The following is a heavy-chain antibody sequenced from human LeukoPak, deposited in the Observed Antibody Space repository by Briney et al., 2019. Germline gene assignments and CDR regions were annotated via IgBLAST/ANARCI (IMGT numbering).Heavy chain of an antibody. CDR2: ISSSGSTI. J-gene: IGHJ3*02. V-gene: IGHV3-48*03. CDR1: GFTFSSYE. CDR3: AREFGLRYFDWLLWGAFDI. D-gene: IGHD3-9*01. Sequence: GGSLRLSCAASGFTFSSYEMNWVRQAPGKGLEWVSYISSSGSTIYYADSVKGQFTISRDNAKNSLYLQMNSLRAEDTAVYYCAREFGLRYFDWLLWGAFDIWGQGTMVTVSS.